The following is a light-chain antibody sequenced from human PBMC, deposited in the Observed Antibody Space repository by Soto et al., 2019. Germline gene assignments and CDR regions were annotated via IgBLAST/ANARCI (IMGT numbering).Light chain of an antibody. V-gene: IGKV3-11*01. CDR1: QSVNNY. Sequence: EIVLTQSPATLSLSPGERATLSCGASQSVNNYLAWYQQKPGQPPRLLISDASNRATGIPGRFSGSGSGTDFTLTISTLEPEDFAIYYCQQCSNWPLTFGGGTKVEIK. CDR2: DAS. CDR3: QQCSNWPLT. J-gene: IGKJ4*01.